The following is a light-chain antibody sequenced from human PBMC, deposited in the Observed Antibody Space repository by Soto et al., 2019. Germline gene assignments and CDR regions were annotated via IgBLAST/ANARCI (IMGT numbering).Light chain of an antibody. J-gene: IGLJ1*01. V-gene: IGLV2-14*01. Sequence: QPALAQPASVSGSPGQSITISCAGTSSDVGGYNYVSWYQHHPGKAPKLMIYEVSNRPSGVSNRFSGSKYGNTASLTISGLQAEDEADYYCNSYTSSITRVFGTGTKVTVL. CDR2: EVS. CDR1: SSDVGGYNY. CDR3: NSYTSSITRV.